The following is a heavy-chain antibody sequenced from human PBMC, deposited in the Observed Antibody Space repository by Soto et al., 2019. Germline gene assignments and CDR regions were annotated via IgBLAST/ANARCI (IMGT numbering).Heavy chain of an antibody. J-gene: IGHJ6*02. CDR3: ARGNRDHGMDV. Sequence: SETLSLTCAVYGGSSSGYYWSWIRQPPGKGLEWIGEINHSGSTNYNPSLKSRVTISVDTSKNQFSLKLSSVTAADTAVYYCARGNRDHGMDVWGQGTTVTVSS. CDR2: INHSGST. V-gene: IGHV4-34*01. CDR1: GGSSSGYY.